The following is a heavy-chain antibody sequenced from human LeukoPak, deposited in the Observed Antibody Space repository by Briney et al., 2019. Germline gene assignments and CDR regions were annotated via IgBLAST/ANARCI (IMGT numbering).Heavy chain of an antibody. CDR2: ISSSGSNQ. Sequence: GGSLILSCAASGFTFSSYNMNWVRQAPGKGLEWVSSISSSGSNQYYADSVKGRFTISRDNAKNSLYLQMNSLRAEDTAVYYCARVYCSGGGCYSFDYWGQGTLVTVCS. CDR1: GFTFSSYN. V-gene: IGHV3-21*01. CDR3: ARVYCSGGGCYSFDY. D-gene: IGHD2-15*01. J-gene: IGHJ4*02.